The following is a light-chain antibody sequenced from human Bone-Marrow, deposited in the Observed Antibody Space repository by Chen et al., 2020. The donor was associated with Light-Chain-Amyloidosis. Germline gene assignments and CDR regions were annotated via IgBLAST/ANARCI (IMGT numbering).Light chain of an antibody. V-gene: IGLV3-25*03. CDR1: DLPTKY. J-gene: IGLJ2*01. Sequence: SYELTQPPSVSVSPGQTARITCSGDDLPTKYAYWYQQKPGQAPVLVIHRNTERPSGSSERFSGSSSGTTATFTNSGGQAEDEADYHCQSADSSCTYEVIFGGGTKLTVL. CDR3: QSADSSCTYEVI. CDR2: RNT.